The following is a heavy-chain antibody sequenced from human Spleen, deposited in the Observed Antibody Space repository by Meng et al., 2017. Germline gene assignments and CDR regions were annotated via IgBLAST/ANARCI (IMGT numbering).Heavy chain of an antibody. CDR1: CYTFSHTG. CDR3: ARSFGFSSGAYPSDY. D-gene: IGHD6-19*01. V-gene: IGHV1-18*01. CDR2: ISVYTGNT. Sequence: VHPGPPGVEGTKPGDSLKVSCKASCYTFSHTGVSWVGQAPGQGLEWMGWISVYTGNTDYAQKVQRSVIMTKDTSTNTAYMELRSLTSDDTAVYYCARSFGFSSGAYPSDYWGQGTLVTVSS. J-gene: IGHJ4*02.